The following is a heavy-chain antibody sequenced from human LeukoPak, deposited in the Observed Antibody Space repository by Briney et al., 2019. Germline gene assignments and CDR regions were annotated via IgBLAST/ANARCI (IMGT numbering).Heavy chain of an antibody. Sequence: PGGSLRLSCAASGFTFGSYGMHWVRQAPGKGLEWVAVIWYDGSNKYYADSVKGRFTISRDNSKNTLYLQMNSLRAEDTAVYYCAKDSEADGWFDPWGQGTLVTVSS. CDR2: IWYDGSNK. J-gene: IGHJ5*02. CDR1: GFTFGSYG. D-gene: IGHD3-10*01. CDR3: AKDSEADGWFDP. V-gene: IGHV3-33*06.